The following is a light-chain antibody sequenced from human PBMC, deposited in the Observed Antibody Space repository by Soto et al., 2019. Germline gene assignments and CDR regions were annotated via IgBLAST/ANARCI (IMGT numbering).Light chain of an antibody. CDR3: QQYGSSSPWT. CDR2: GAS. CDR1: QSVSSNY. Sequence: EIVLTQSPGTLSLSPGERATLSCRASQSVSSNYLAWYQQKPGQAPRLLIFGASSRATGIPDRFSGSGSGTDFTLTISRLVPEDSAVYYCQQYGSSSPWTFGQGTKVEIK. J-gene: IGKJ1*01. V-gene: IGKV3-20*01.